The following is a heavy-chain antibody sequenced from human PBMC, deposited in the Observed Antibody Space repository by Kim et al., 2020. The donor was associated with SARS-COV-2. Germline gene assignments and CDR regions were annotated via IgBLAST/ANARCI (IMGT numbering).Heavy chain of an antibody. J-gene: IGHJ6*02. CDR3: ARDAEQQPERYYGMDV. D-gene: IGHD6-13*01. V-gene: IGHV4-61*01. CDR1: GGSVSSGSYY. Sequence: SETLSLTCTVSGGSVSSGSYYWSWIRQPPGKGLEWIGYIYYSGSTNYNPSLKSRVTISVDTSKNQFSLKLSSVTAADTAVYYCARDAEQQPERYYGMDVWGQGTTVTVSS. CDR2: IYYSGST.